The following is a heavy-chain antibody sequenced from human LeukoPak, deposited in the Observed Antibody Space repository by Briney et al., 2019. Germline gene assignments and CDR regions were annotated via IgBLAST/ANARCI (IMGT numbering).Heavy chain of an antibody. V-gene: IGHV3-48*02. CDR2: ISSSSTI. CDR1: GFAFSTYS. D-gene: IGHD3-10*01. Sequence: GGSLRLSCAASGFAFSTYSMSWVRQAPGKGLEWVSYISSSSTIYYADSVKGRFTISRDNAKNSLYLEINSLRYEDTAVYYCARPSMVQGTNIAAFDSWGQGTLVTVSS. CDR3: ARPSMVQGTNIAAFDS. J-gene: IGHJ4*02.